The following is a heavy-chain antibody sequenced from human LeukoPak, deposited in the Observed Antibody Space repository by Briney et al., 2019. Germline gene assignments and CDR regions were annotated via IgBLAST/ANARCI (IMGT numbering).Heavy chain of an antibody. V-gene: IGHV1-2*02. Sequence: ASVKVSCKASGYTFTGYYMHWVLQAPGQGLEWMGWINPNSGGTNYAQKFQGRVTMTRGTSISTAYMELSRLRSDDTAVYYCARETQYCSGGSCYQIDYYYGMDVWGQGTTVTVSS. J-gene: IGHJ6*02. D-gene: IGHD2-15*01. CDR1: GYTFTGYY. CDR3: ARETQYCSGGSCYQIDYYYGMDV. CDR2: INPNSGGT.